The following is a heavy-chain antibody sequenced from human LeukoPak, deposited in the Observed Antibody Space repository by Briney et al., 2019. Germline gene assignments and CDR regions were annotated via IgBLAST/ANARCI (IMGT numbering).Heavy chain of an antibody. CDR3: ARIGYSSSNWFDP. CDR1: GGSISSYY. J-gene: IGHJ5*02. D-gene: IGHD6-6*01. V-gene: IGHV4-59*01. CDR2: IYYSGST. Sequence: PSETLSLTCTVSGGSISSYYWSWIRQPPGKGLEWIGYIYYSGSTNYNPSLKSRVTISVGTSKNQFSLKLSSVTAADTAVYYCARIGYSSSNWFDPWGQGTLVTVSS.